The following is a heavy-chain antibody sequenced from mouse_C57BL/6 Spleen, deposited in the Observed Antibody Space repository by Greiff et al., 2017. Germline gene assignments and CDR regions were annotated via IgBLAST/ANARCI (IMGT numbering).Heavy chain of an antibody. CDR2: IDPETGGT. CDR1: GYTFTDYE. Sequence: QVQLKESGAELVRPGASVTLSCKASGYTFTDYEMHWVKQTPVHGLEWIGAIDPETGGTAYNQKFKGKAILTADKSSSTAYMELRSLTSEDSAFYYCTRGLGRRYAMDYWGQGTSVTVSS. CDR3: TRGLGRRYAMDY. D-gene: IGHD4-1*01. J-gene: IGHJ4*01. V-gene: IGHV1-15*01.